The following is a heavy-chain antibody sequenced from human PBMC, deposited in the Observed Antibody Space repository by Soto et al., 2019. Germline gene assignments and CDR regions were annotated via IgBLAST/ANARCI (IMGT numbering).Heavy chain of an antibody. V-gene: IGHV3-74*01. CDR2: TNEDGGTT. CDR3: ASDPSGRADV. D-gene: IGHD3-10*01. Sequence: PGGSLRLSCAASGFTFSSYWMHWVRQAPGKGLVWVSRTNEDGGTTDYADSVKGRFTISRDNAKNTLYLQMNSLRVEDTAVYYCASDPSGRADVRGTAPMVTV. J-gene: IGHJ6*03. CDR1: GFTFSSYW.